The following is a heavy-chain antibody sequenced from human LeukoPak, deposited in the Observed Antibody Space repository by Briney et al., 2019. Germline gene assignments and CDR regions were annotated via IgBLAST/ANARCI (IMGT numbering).Heavy chain of an antibody. J-gene: IGHJ4*02. D-gene: IGHD6-13*01. V-gene: IGHV3-21*01. Sequence: GGSLRLSCAASGFTFSTYNMNWVRQAPGKGLEWVSSISSSSSYIYYADSVKGRFTISRDNAKNSLYLQMNSLRAEDTAVYYCARSDGAAAIDYWGQGTLVTVSS. CDR2: ISSSSSYI. CDR1: GFTFSTYN. CDR3: ARSDGAAAIDY.